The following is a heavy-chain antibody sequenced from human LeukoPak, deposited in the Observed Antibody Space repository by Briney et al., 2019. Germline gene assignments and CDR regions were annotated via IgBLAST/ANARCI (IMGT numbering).Heavy chain of an antibody. V-gene: IGHV3-21*01. CDR1: GFTFSSYT. J-gene: IGHJ4*02. CDR3: ARDGSGGSYYTIDY. D-gene: IGHD1-26*01. Sequence: GGSLRLSCAASGFTFSSYTMNWVRQAPGRGLEWVSSISSSSSYIYYADSVKGRFTISRDNAENSLYLEMSSLRAEDTAVYYCARDGSGGSYYTIDYWGQGTLVTVSS. CDR2: ISSSSSYI.